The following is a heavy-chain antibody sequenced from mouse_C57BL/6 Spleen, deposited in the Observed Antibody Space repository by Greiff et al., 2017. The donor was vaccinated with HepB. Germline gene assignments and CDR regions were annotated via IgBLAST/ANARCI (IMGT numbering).Heavy chain of an antibody. CDR3: ARWGDYDGDY. CDR1: GYAFSSSW. V-gene: IGHV1-82*01. D-gene: IGHD2-4*01. J-gene: IGHJ2*01. Sequence: VQLQQSGPELVKPGASVKISCKASGYAFSSSWMNWVKQRPGKGLEWIGRIYPGDGDTNYNGKFKGKATLTADKSSSPAYMQLSSLTSEDSAVYFCARWGDYDGDYWGQGTTLTVSA. CDR2: IYPGDGDT.